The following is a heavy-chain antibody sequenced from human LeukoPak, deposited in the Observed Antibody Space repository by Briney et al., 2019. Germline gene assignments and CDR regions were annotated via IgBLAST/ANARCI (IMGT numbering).Heavy chain of an antibody. CDR1: GFTFDDHG. V-gene: IGHV3-43*02. CDR3: AKDLGNDYYNYGMDV. Sequence: GSLRLSCTASGFTFDDHGMHWVRQAPGKGLEWVSVISADGGRTRYADSVKGRFTISRDNFRNSLYLQMNSLRTGDTALYYCAKDLGNDYYNYGMDVWGQGTTATVSS. D-gene: IGHD4-23*01. CDR2: ISADGGRT. J-gene: IGHJ6*02.